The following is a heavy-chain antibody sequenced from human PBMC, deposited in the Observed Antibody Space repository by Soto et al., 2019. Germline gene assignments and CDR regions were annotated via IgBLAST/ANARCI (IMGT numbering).Heavy chain of an antibody. Sequence: EVQLVESGGGLVQPGGSLRLSCAASGFTFSSYWMSWVRQAPGKGLEWVANIKQDGSEKYHVDSVKGRFTISRDNAKNSLFLQMSTLRAEDTAVYYCVRACNSAHCPYYCDCWGQGTLVTVSS. J-gene: IGHJ4*02. D-gene: IGHD2-2*01. V-gene: IGHV3-7*01. CDR2: IKQDGSEK. CDR1: GFTFSSYW. CDR3: VRACNSAHCPYYCDC.